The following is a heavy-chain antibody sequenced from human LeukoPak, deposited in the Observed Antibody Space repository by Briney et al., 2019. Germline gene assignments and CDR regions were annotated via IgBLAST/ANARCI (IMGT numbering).Heavy chain of an antibody. J-gene: IGHJ4*02. CDR2: IKQDGSQK. V-gene: IGHV3-7*01. CDR3: SRESFAARWD. CDR1: GFTFSRYW. Sequence: GGSLRLSYAASGFTFSRYWMSWVRQAPGKGLEWVANIKQDGSQKYYVDSVKGRFTISRDNANNLVYLQMNSLRAEDTAVYYCSRESFAARWDWGQGTLVTVSS. D-gene: IGHD6-6*01.